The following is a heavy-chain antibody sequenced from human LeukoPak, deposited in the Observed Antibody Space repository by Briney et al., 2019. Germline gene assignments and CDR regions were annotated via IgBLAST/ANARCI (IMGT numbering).Heavy chain of an antibody. CDR2: IYYSGST. Sequence: SETLSLTCTVSGXSISNYYGIWIRQPPGKGLEWIGYIYYSGSTNYNPSLKSRVTMSVDTSKNQFSLKLSSVTAADTAVYYCARIDRAVAGTIDYWGQGTLVTVSS. J-gene: IGHJ4*02. D-gene: IGHD6-19*01. CDR3: ARIDRAVAGTIDY. CDR1: GXSISNYY. V-gene: IGHV4-59*08.